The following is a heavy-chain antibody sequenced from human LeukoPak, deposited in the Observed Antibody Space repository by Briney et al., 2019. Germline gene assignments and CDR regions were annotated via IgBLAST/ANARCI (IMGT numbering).Heavy chain of an antibody. CDR1: GITLSNYG. CDR3: AKRGVVIRVILVGFHKEAYYFDS. CDR2: ISGSGGST. J-gene: IGHJ4*02. Sequence: GGSLRLSCAVSGITLSNYGMSWVRPAPGKGLEWVAGISGSGGSTNYAESVKGRFTVSRDNRKNTLFLQMNSLTAEDTAVYFCAKRGVVIRVILVGFHKEAYYFDSWGQGALVTVSS. V-gene: IGHV3-23*01. D-gene: IGHD3-22*01.